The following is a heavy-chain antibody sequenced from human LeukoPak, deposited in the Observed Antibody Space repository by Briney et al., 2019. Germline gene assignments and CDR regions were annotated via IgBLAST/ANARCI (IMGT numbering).Heavy chain of an antibody. CDR2: ISSSSSYI. CDR3: ARVSFWSGYALDY. D-gene: IGHD3-3*01. J-gene: IGHJ4*02. Sequence: PGGSLRLSCAASGFTFSSYSMNWVRQAPGKGLEWVSSISSSSSYIYYADSVKGRFTISRDNAKNSLYLQMNSLRAEDTAVYYCARVSFWSGYALDYWGQGTLVTVSS. CDR1: GFTFSSYS. V-gene: IGHV3-21*01.